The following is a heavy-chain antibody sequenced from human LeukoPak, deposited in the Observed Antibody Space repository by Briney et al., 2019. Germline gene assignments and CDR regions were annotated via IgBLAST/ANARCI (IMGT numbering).Heavy chain of an antibody. CDR1: GFTLSSYG. Sequence: GGSLRLSCAASGFTLSSYGMHWVRQAPGKGLEWVAVIWYDGSNKYYADSVKGRFTISRDNSKNTLYLQMNSLRAEDTAVYYCARDQLLWFGNDYWGQGTLVTVSS. CDR3: ARDQLLWFGNDY. J-gene: IGHJ4*02. D-gene: IGHD3-10*01. V-gene: IGHV3-33*01. CDR2: IWYDGSNK.